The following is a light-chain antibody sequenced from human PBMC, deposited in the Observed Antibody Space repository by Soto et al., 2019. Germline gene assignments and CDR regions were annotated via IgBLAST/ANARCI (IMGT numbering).Light chain of an antibody. CDR2: DTS. J-gene: IGKJ5*01. CDR1: QSINSNY. CDR3: QQYGSSPT. Sequence: EIVLTQSPATLSLSPGERATLSCGASQSINSNYLAWYQQKPGLAPRLVIYDTSRRAPGIPDRLTGSGSGTDFTLTISXLXPXDSAIYYCQQYGSSPTFGQGTRLEIK. V-gene: IGKV3D-20*01.